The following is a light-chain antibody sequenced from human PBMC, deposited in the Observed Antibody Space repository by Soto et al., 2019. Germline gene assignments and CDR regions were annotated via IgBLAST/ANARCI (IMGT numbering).Light chain of an antibody. CDR2: GAS. Sequence: EIVLTQSPGTLSLSPGERATLSCRASQTISSSYLTWYQQKPGQPPRLLIYGASSRATGIPDRFSGSGSGTDSTLTISRLEPEDFAVYYCQQYGGSPLYTFGQGTKLEIK. J-gene: IGKJ2*01. V-gene: IGKV3-20*01. CDR1: QTISSSY. CDR3: QQYGGSPLYT.